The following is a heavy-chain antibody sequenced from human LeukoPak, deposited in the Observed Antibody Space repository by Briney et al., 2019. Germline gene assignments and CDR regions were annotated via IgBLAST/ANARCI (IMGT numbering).Heavy chain of an antibody. CDR1: GFTFSSYG. D-gene: IGHD3-10*01. Sequence: GGSLRLSCAASGFTFSSYGMHWVRQAPGKGLEWVAVISYDGSNKYYADSVKGRFTISRDNSKNTLYLQMNSLRAEDTAVYYCAKDGLRFGELVGTSPRYYYYYMDVWGKGTTVTVSS. V-gene: IGHV3-30*18. J-gene: IGHJ6*03. CDR2: ISYDGSNK. CDR3: AKDGLRFGELVGTSPRYYYYYMDV.